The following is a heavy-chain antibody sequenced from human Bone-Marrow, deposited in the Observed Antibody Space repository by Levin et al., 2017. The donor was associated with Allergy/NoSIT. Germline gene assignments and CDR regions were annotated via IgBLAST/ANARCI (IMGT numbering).Heavy chain of an antibody. Sequence: GGSLRLSCAASGFTSGYFAMSWVRQTPGKGLEWVSSIIGSGSATYYAESVRGRFTISRDNAKNSLFLEMSSLRAEDTALYFCARILEVIVPPPDAFDLWGQGTGVSVSS. CDR3: ARILEVIVPPPDAFDL. V-gene: IGHV3-23*01. D-gene: IGHD2/OR15-2a*01. CDR2: IIGSGSAT. CDR1: GFTSGYFA. J-gene: IGHJ3*01.